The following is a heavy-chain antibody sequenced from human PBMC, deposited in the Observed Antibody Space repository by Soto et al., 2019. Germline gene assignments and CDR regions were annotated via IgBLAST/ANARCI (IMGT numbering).Heavy chain of an antibody. J-gene: IGHJ4*02. CDR3: ARTDYGGNSYYFDY. CDR1: GFTFSSYS. D-gene: IGHD4-17*01. CDR2: ISSSSSYI. V-gene: IGHV3-21*01. Sequence: EVQLVASGGGLVKPGGSLRLSCAASGFTFSSYSMNWVRQAPGKGLEWVSSISSSSSYIYYADSVKSRFTISRDNAKNSLYLQRNSLRAEDTAVYYCARTDYGGNSYYFDYWGQGTLVTVSS.